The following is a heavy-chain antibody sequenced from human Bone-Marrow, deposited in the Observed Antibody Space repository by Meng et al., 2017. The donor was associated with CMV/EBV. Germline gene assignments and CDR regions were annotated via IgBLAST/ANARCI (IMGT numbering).Heavy chain of an antibody. CDR1: GFSFSDYS. D-gene: IGHD2-8*02. Sequence: GGSLRLSCAASGFSFSDYSMNWVRQAPGKGLEWVSYISSSSSTIYYAGSVQGRFTISRDNAKNSLYLQMNSLRVEDTAVYYCARDLVGWEYNWFDPWGQGTLVTVSS. CDR2: ISSSSSTI. V-gene: IGHV3-48*04. CDR3: ARDLVGWEYNWFDP. J-gene: IGHJ5*02.